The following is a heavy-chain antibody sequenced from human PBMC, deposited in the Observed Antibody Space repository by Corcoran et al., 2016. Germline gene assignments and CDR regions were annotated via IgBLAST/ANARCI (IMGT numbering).Heavy chain of an antibody. J-gene: IGHJ4*02. CDR1: GGSVSGHY. CDR3: TRASAVTTEV. Sequence: QVQLQESGPGLVKPSETLSLTCTVSGGSVSGHYWSWIRPPPGKRLEWIGYISYTGSTDYNPSLKSRVTISIDTAKNQFSLRLTSVTAADTAVYYCTRASAVTTEVWGQGILVTVSS. CDR2: ISYTGST. D-gene: IGHD4-17*01. V-gene: IGHV4-59*02.